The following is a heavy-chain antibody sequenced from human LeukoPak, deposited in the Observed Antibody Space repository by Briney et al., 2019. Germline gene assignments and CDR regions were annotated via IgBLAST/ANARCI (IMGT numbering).Heavy chain of an antibody. V-gene: IGHV3-74*01. CDR2: ISIDGSTT. D-gene: IGHD6-19*01. CDR3: VKNDGWFHLAQ. CDR1: GFTFSSYW. J-gene: IGHJ4*02. Sequence: GGSLRLSCVGSGFTFSSYWMHWVRQGPGKGLEWVSRISIDGSTTTYADSVKGRFTISRDNAKNTAYLQMNSLRAEDTAVYYCVKNDGWFHLAQWGQGTLVTVSS.